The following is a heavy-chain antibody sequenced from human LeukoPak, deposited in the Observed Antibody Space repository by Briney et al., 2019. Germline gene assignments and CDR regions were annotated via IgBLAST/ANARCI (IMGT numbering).Heavy chain of an antibody. J-gene: IGHJ4*02. CDR1: GFTFSSHG. CDR3: ARVTYGSGTYGALDY. Sequence: HPGGSLRLSCAASGFTFSSHGMSWVRQAPGKGLEWVSTISGSGDNTYYADSVKGRFTISRDNSKNTLYLQMNSLRAKDTAVYYCARVTYGSGTYGALDYWGQGTLVTVSS. V-gene: IGHV3-23*01. CDR2: ISGSGDNT. D-gene: IGHD3-10*01.